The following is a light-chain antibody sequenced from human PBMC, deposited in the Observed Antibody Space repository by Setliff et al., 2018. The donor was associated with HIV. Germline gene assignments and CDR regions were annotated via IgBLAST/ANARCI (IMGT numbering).Light chain of an antibody. CDR3: ISYADSSALYV. V-gene: IGLV2-14*01. J-gene: IGLJ1*01. CDR1: SSDIGGYDY. CDR2: EVS. Sequence: QSVLTQPASVSGSPGQSITISRTGTSSDIGGYDYVSWYQQHPDTAPKVIIYEVSNRPSGVSNRFSGSKSGNTASLTISGLLAEDEADYYCISYADSSALYVFGSGTKVTVL.